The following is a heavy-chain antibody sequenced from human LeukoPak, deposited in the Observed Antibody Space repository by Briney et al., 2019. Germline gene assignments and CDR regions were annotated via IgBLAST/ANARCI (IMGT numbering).Heavy chain of an antibody. Sequence: SETLSLTCAVSGYSISSGYYWGWIRQPPGMGLEWIGSIYHSGSTYYNPSLKSRVTISVDTSKNQFSLKLSSVTAADTAVYYYARHQRRSENFDYWGQGTLVTVSS. J-gene: IGHJ4*02. CDR3: ARHQRRSENFDY. CDR2: IYHSGST. V-gene: IGHV4-38-2*01. D-gene: IGHD3-16*01. CDR1: GYSISSGYY.